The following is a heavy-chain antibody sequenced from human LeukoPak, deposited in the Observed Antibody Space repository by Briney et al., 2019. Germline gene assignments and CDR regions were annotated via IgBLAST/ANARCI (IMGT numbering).Heavy chain of an antibody. D-gene: IGHD4-17*01. CDR1: GFTFSSYA. Sequence: GGSLRLSCAASGFTFSSYAMHWVRQAPGKGLEWVAVISYDGSNKYYADSVKGRFTISRDNAKNSLLLQMNSLRAEDTAMYYCARPQVNDYGDCGIWGQGTMVVVSS. J-gene: IGHJ3*02. CDR2: ISYDGSNK. CDR3: ARPQVNDYGDCGI. V-gene: IGHV3-30-3*01.